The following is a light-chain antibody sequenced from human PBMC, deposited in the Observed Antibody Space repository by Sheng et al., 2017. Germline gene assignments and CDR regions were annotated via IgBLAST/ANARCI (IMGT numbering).Light chain of an antibody. J-gene: IGLJ2*01. V-gene: IGLV3-21*02. Sequence: SFVLTQPPSVSVAPGQTATITCGANNIESKSVHWYQQKSGQAPELVVYDDDDRPSGIPERFSGSNSGNTATLTINRVEAGDEAVYYCQVWDITSDVIFGGGTRVTVV. CDR3: QVWDITSDVI. CDR2: DDD. CDR1: NIESKS.